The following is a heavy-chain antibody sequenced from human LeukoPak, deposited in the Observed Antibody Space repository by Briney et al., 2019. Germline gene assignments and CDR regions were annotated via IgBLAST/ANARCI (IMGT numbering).Heavy chain of an antibody. D-gene: IGHD6-19*01. J-gene: IGHJ4*02. CDR1: GGTFSSYA. CDR3: ARKAVAGDYFDY. CDR2: IIPIFGTA. V-gene: IGHV1-69*05. Sequence: SVKVSCKASGGTFSSYAISWVRQAPGQGLEWMGGIIPIFGTANYAQRFQGRVTITTDESTSTAYMELSSLRSEDTAVYYCARKAVAGDYFDYWGQGTQVTVSS.